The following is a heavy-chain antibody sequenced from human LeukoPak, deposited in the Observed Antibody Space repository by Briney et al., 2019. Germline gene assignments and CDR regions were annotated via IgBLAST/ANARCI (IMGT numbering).Heavy chain of an antibody. V-gene: IGHV4-59*01. CDR3: ARALGYCSSTSCLVTRHYYYGMDV. J-gene: IGHJ6*02. CDR2: IYYSGST. D-gene: IGHD2-2*01. Sequence: PSETLSLTCTVSGGSISSYYWSWIRQPPGKGLEWIGYIYYSGSTNYNPSLKSRVTISVDTSKNQFSLKLSSVTAADTAVYYCARALGYCSSTSCLVTRHYYYGMDVWGQGTTVTVSS. CDR1: GGSISSYY.